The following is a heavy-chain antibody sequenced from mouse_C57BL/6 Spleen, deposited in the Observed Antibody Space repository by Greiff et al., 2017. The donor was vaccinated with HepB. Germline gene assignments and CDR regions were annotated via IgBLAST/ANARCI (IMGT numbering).Heavy chain of an antibody. CDR1: GYTFTDYY. CDR2: INHNNGGT. J-gene: IGHJ3*01. V-gene: IGHV1-26*01. D-gene: IGHD2-3*01. Sequence: EVQLQQSGPELVKPGASVKISCKASGYTFTDYYMNWVKQSHGKSLEWIGDINHNNGGTSYNQKFKGKATLTVDKSSSTAYMELRSLTSEDSAVYYCAKNDGYYAWFAYWGQGTLVTVSA. CDR3: AKNDGYYAWFAY.